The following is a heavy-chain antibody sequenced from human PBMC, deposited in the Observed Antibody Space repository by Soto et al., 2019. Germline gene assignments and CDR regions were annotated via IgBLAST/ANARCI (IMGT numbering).Heavy chain of an antibody. CDR3: ARRSKWLQLRYFDY. D-gene: IGHD4-4*01. V-gene: IGHV4-34*01. CDR2: VRHGIST. J-gene: IGHJ4*02. Sequence: PSETLSLTCSLSGGSFTYHYWSWIRQPPGKGLEWIGEVRHGISTNYNPSLKSRVTMSVDMSKSQFSLSLNSVTAADTAVYYCARRSKWLQLRYFDYWGLGTLVTVSS. CDR1: GGSFTYHY.